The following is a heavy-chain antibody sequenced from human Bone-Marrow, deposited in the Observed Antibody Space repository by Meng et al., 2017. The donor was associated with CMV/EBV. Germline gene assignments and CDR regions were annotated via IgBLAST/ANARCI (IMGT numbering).Heavy chain of an antibody. CDR1: GGTFSSYA. J-gene: IGHJ3*02. V-gene: IGHV1-69*10. Sequence: SVKVSCKASGGTFSSYAISWVRQAPGQGLEWMGGIIPILGIANYAQKFQGRVTITADKSTSTAYIELSSLRSEDTAVYYCARAHPPQNAFDIWGQGTMVTVSS. CDR2: IIPILGIA. CDR3: ARAHPPQNAFDI. D-gene: IGHD1-14*01.